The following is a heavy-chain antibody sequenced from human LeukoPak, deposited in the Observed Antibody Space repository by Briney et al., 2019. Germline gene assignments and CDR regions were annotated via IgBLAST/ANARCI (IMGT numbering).Heavy chain of an antibody. Sequence: GRSLRLSCAASGFTFDDYAMHWVRQAPGKGLEWVSGISWNSGSIGYADSVKGRFTISRDNARNSLYLQMNSLRAEDMALYYCAKGYSGYETHYYFDYWGQGTLVTVSS. V-gene: IGHV3-9*03. D-gene: IGHD5-12*01. CDR3: AKGYSGYETHYYFDY. J-gene: IGHJ4*02. CDR1: GFTFDDYA. CDR2: ISWNSGSI.